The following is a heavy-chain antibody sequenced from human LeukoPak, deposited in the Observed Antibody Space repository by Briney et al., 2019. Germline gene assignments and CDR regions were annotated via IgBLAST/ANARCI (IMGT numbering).Heavy chain of an antibody. D-gene: IGHD1-26*01. J-gene: IGHJ4*02. CDR1: GFSFGDSD. CDR2: INYLGLRT. CDR3: AKDPNWEGGY. V-gene: IGHV3-23*01. Sequence: GGSLRLSGAASGFSFGDSDMNWFRQAPGEGPQWVANINYLGLRTYYADSVKGRFTIARDNSKNMLFLQMDGLRVEDTALYYCAKDPNWEGGYWGQGTLVTVSS.